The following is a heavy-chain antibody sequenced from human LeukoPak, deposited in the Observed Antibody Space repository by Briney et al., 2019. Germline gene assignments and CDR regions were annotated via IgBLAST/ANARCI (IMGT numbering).Heavy chain of an antibody. CDR3: ARETSNTAMLN. Sequence: SVKVSCKASGGTFSSYAISWVRQAPGHGLEWMGRIIPIFGTANYAQKFQGRVTITTGESTSTAFMELSSLRSEDTAVYYCARETSNTAMLNWGQGTLVTVSS. CDR1: GGTFSSYA. CDR2: IIPIFGTA. J-gene: IGHJ4*02. V-gene: IGHV1-69*05. D-gene: IGHD5-18*01.